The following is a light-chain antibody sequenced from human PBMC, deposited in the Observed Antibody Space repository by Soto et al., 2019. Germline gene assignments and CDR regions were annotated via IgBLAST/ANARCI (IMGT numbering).Light chain of an antibody. CDR2: AAS. CDR1: QSISTY. V-gene: IGKV1-39*01. CDR3: QQTFSTPYT. J-gene: IGKJ2*01. Sequence: DIQITQSPSSLSASVGARVTITCRASQSISTYLNWYQQKPGKAPKVLISAASNLQSGVPSRFSGSGSGTDFTLTISSLQPEDFATYYCQQTFSTPYTFGRGTKLEIK.